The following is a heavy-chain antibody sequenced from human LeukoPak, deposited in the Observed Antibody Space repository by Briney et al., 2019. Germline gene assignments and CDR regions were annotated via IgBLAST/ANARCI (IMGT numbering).Heavy chain of an antibody. Sequence: PGGSLRLSCAASGFTFSNAWMSWVRQAPGKGLEWVGRIKSKTGGGTTDYAAPVKGRFTISRDDSKNTLYLQMNSLKTEDTAVYYCTTDYYYDSSGYYVGYWGQGTLVTVSS. V-gene: IGHV3-15*01. CDR3: TTDYYYDSSGYYVGY. CDR1: GFTFSNAW. J-gene: IGHJ4*02. D-gene: IGHD3-22*01. CDR2: IKSKTGGGTT.